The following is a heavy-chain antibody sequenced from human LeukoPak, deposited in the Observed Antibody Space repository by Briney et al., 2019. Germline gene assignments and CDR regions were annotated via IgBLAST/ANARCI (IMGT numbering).Heavy chain of an antibody. Sequence: ASVKVSCKASGYRFTSYGISWVRQAPGQGLEWMAWISAYNGNTNYAQKFQGRVIMTTDTSTSTAYMELRSLRSDDTAVYYCARDPDCCSTRCSESPFDYWGQGTLVTVSS. J-gene: IGHJ4*02. CDR3: ARDPDCCSTRCSESPFDY. D-gene: IGHD2-2*01. CDR1: GYRFTSYG. V-gene: IGHV1-18*01. CDR2: ISAYNGNT.